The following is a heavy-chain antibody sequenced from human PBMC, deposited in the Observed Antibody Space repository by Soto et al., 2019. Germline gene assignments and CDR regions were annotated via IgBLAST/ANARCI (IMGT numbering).Heavy chain of an antibody. Sequence: SVKVSCKASGATFSSYAISWVRQAPGQGLEWMGGIIPIFGTANYAQKFQGRVTITADESTSTAYMELSSLRSEDTAVYYCARDTYYYGAGSPSSYYYYGMDVWGQGTTVTVSS. J-gene: IGHJ6*02. D-gene: IGHD3-10*01. CDR3: ARDTYYYGAGSPSSYYYYGMDV. CDR2: IIPIFGTA. V-gene: IGHV1-69*13. CDR1: GATFSSYA.